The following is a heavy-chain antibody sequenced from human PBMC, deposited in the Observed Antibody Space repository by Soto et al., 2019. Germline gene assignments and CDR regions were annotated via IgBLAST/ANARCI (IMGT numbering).Heavy chain of an antibody. CDR2: INHSGST. D-gene: IGHD1-26*01. CDR1: GGSFSGYY. J-gene: IGHJ4*02. Sequence: SETLSLTCAVYGGSFSGYYWSWIRQPPGKGLEWIGEINHSGSTNYNPSLKSRVTISVDTSKNQFSLKLSSETAADTAVYYCARGIVGANYDYWGQGTLVTVSS. CDR3: ARGIVGANYDY. V-gene: IGHV4-34*01.